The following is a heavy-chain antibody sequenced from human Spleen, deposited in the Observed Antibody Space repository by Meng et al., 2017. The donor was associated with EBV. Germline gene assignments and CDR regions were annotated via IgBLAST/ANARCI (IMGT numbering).Heavy chain of an antibody. V-gene: IGHV4-34*02. Sequence: QQWGAGVFKPSEPLFLTFAVYGLSFNGYYWSWVRQSPAKELGWIGEVNHGASTNYNPSLKSRVTISLDTSKNQFSLKLSSVTAADTAVYSCARHIGSVNRPFDYWGQGLLVTVSS. D-gene: IGHD5/OR15-5a*01. J-gene: IGHJ4*02. CDR3: ARHIGSVNRPFDY. CDR1: GLSFNGYY. CDR2: VNHGAST.